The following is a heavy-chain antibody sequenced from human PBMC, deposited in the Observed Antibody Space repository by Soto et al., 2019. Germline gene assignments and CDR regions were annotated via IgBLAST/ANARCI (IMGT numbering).Heavy chain of an antibody. J-gene: IGHJ5*02. CDR2: IYYSGST. V-gene: IGHV4-61*01. D-gene: IGHD6-19*01. Sequence: SETLPIGCTVSGGSVSSRSYYWSWILQPPRKGLEWIGYIYYSGSTNYNPSLKSRVTISVDTSKNQFSLKLSSVTAADTAVYYCARDWSIAVAGYNWFDPWGQGTLVTVSS. CDR1: GGSVSSRSYY. CDR3: ARDWSIAVAGYNWFDP.